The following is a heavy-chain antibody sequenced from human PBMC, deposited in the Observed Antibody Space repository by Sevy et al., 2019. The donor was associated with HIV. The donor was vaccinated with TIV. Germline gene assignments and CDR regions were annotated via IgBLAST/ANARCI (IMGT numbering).Heavy chain of an antibody. V-gene: IGHV3-11*01. Sequence: GGSLRLSCTASGFTFSDYYMSWIRQAPGKGLEWVSYISSSGSTIYYADSVKGRFTISRDNAKNSLYLQMNSLRAEDPAVYYCARGRLDSSGWPIYGMDVWGQGTTVTVSS. J-gene: IGHJ6*02. CDR2: ISSSGSTI. D-gene: IGHD6-19*01. CDR1: GFTFSDYY. CDR3: ARGRLDSSGWPIYGMDV.